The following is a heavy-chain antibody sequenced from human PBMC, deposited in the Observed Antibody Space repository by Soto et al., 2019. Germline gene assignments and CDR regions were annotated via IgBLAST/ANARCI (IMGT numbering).Heavy chain of an antibody. D-gene: IGHD3-22*01. CDR2: ISAYNGNT. Sequence: GASVKVSCKASGYTFTSYGISWVRQAPGQGLEWMGWISAYNGNTNYAQKLQGRVTMTTDTSTSTAYMELRSLRSDDTAVYYCARDWYYDSSGYFDYWGQGTLVTVSS. CDR1: GYTFTSYG. V-gene: IGHV1-18*01. J-gene: IGHJ4*02. CDR3: ARDWYYDSSGYFDY.